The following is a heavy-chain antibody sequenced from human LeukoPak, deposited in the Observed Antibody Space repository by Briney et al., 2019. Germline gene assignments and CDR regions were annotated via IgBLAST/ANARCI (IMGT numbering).Heavy chain of an antibody. CDR2: IKSKTDGGTT. D-gene: IGHD5-18*01. V-gene: IGHV3-15*01. CDR3: TTRLRYSYGLVKDVSFDY. CDR1: GFTFSNAW. Sequence: PGGSLRLSCAASGFTFSNAWMSWVRQAPGKGLEWVGRIKSKTDGGTTDYAAPVKGRFTISRDDPKNTLYLQMNSLKTEDTAVYYCTTRLRYSYGLVKDVSFDYWGQGTLVTVSS. J-gene: IGHJ4*02.